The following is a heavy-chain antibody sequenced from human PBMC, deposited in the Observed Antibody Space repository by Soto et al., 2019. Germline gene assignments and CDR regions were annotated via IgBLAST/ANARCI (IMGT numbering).Heavy chain of an antibody. Sequence: SETLSLTCSVSGGSISSGYYYWSWIRQPPGXGLEGIGXIXSXXXTXXXPSLKSRLIISIDTSKNQFYLKVGSVTAADTAVYYCASSSLYGMDVWGQGTTVTVSS. CDR3: ASSSLYGMDV. CDR1: GGSISSGYYY. J-gene: IGHJ6*02. CDR2: IXSXXXT. V-gene: IGHV4-30-4*01.